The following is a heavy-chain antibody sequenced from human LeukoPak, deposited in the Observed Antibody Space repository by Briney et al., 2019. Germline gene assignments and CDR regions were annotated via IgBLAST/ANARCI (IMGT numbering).Heavy chain of an antibody. CDR3: ASIAVAVLGDY. CDR1: GYTFTDYY. D-gene: IGHD6-19*01. Sequence: ASVKVSCKASGYTFTDYYIHWVRQAPGQELEWMGWINPKSGGTNYAQSFQDRVTMTMDTSISTAYMELSRLRSDDTAVYYCASIAVAVLGDYWGQGTLVTVSS. J-gene: IGHJ4*02. CDR2: INPKSGGT. V-gene: IGHV1-2*02.